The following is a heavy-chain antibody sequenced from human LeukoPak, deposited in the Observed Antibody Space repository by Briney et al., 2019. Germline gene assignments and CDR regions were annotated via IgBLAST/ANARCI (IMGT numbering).Heavy chain of an antibody. J-gene: IGHJ4*02. CDR3: AKDNPTRRGYFDY. Sequence: GGSLRLSCAASGFTFSRYAMSWIRQAPRKGLEWVSIISDSGGRTYYADSVKGRFTVSRDNSKNTLHLQMNSLRDEDTAVYYCAKDNPTRRGYFDYWGQGTLVTVSS. V-gene: IGHV3-23*01. D-gene: IGHD1-14*01. CDR1: GFTFSRYA. CDR2: ISDSGGRT.